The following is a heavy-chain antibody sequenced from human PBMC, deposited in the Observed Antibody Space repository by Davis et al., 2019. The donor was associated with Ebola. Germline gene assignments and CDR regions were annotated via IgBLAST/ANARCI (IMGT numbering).Heavy chain of an antibody. Sequence: SVKVSCKASGGTFSSYAISWVRQAPGQGLEWMGGIIPIFGTANYAQKFQGRVTITADESTSTAYMELSSLRSEDTAVYYCARELNETKGYCSSTSCLDYYYYYMDVWGKGTTVTVSS. CDR1: GGTFSSYA. V-gene: IGHV1-69*13. D-gene: IGHD2-2*01. CDR3: ARELNETKGYCSSTSCLDYYYYYMDV. CDR2: IIPIFGTA. J-gene: IGHJ6*03.